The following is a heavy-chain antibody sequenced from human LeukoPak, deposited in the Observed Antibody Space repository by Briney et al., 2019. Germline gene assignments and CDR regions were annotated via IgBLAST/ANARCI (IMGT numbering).Heavy chain of an antibody. CDR3: AKDLDWGSVSHFDY. CDR1: GFTFSSYG. V-gene: IGHV3-30*02. CDR2: IRYDGSNK. J-gene: IGHJ4*02. D-gene: IGHD3-9*01. Sequence: GGSLRLSCAASGFTFSSYGMHWVRQAPGKGLEWVAFIRYDGSNKYYADSVKGRFTISRDNSKNTLYLQMNSLRAEDTAVYYCAKDLDWGSVSHFDYWGQGTLVTVSS.